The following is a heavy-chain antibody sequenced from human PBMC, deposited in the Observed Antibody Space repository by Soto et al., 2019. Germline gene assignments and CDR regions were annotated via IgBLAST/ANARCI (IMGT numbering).Heavy chain of an antibody. CDR2: IYHSGST. J-gene: IGHJ2*01. CDR3: ARGPSPRITIFGVVITYWYFDL. CDR1: GGSISSGGYS. D-gene: IGHD3-3*01. Sequence: SETLSLTCAVSGGSISSGGYSWSWIRQPPGKGLEWIGYIYHSGSTYYNPSLKSRVTISVDRSKNRFSLKLSSVTAADTAVYYCARGPSPRITIFGVVITYWYFDLWGRGTLVTVSS. V-gene: IGHV4-30-2*01.